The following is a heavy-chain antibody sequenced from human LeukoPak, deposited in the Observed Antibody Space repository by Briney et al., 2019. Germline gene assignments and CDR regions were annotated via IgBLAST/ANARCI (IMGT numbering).Heavy chain of an antibody. CDR3: AKGGCSSTTCYLANP. CDR2: ITGGGGST. D-gene: IGHD2-2*01. V-gene: IGHV3-23*01. J-gene: IGHJ5*02. CDR1: GFTLSNYA. Sequence: GGSLRLSCAASGFTLSNYAMSWVRQAPGKGLEWVSAITGGGGSTYYADSVKGRFTISRDNSKNTLYLQMNSLTAEDTALYYCAKGGCSSTTCYLANPWGQGTLVTVSS.